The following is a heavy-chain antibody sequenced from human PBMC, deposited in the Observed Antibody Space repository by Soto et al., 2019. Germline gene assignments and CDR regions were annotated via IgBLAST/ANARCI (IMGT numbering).Heavy chain of an antibody. CDR3: ARGYGEEWPTSDF. CDR2: IHHDGGT. Sequence: QVQLQQWGAGLLKPSETLSLTCTVYSGSFSRYHWNWIRQAPGKGLEWIGEIHHDGGTNYSPSLEGRVTISVDTSKNEFSLKLSSVTAADTGVYYCARGYGEEWPTSDFWGQGTLVTVSS. CDR1: SGSFSRYH. D-gene: IGHD3-10*01. V-gene: IGHV4-34*01. J-gene: IGHJ4*02.